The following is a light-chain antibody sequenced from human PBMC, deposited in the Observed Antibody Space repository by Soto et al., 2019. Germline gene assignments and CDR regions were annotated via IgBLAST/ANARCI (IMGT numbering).Light chain of an antibody. Sequence: DIQMTQSPSSLSASVGDRVTITCRASQNIINFLNWYQQRPGKAPKLLIYGASTLQSGVPSRVSGSGSGTDFTLTISSLQPEDFGIYYCQQSYGTPRTFGQGTKVEI. CDR2: GAS. CDR3: QQSYGTPRT. CDR1: QNIINF. J-gene: IGKJ1*01. V-gene: IGKV1-39*01.